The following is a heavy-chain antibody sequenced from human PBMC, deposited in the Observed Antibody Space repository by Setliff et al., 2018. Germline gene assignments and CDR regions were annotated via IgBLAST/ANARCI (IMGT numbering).Heavy chain of an antibody. CDR3: ARSKSSSGWLNWFDP. J-gene: IGHJ5*02. D-gene: IGHD6-19*01. CDR2: IYYSGST. Sequence: ETLSLTCTVSGGSISSSSYYWGWIRQPPGKGLEWIGSIYYSGSTYYNPSLKGRVTISVDTSKNQFSLKLSSVTAADTAVYYCARSKSSSGWLNWFDPWGQGTLVTVSS. CDR1: GGSISSSSYY. V-gene: IGHV4-39*07.